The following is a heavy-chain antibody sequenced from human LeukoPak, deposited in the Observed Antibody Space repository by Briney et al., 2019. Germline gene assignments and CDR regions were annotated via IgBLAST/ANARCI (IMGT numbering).Heavy chain of an antibody. J-gene: IGHJ6*02. V-gene: IGHV3-9*01. Sequence: PRRSLRLSCAASGFTFDDYAMHWVRQAPGKGLECVSGISWISGSIGYADSVKGRFTISRDSAKNSLYLQMNSLRAEDTALYYCAKGGGDVVLMVSASRHGGGGVYYYYGMDVWGQGTTVTVSS. CDR1: GFTFDDYA. CDR2: ISWISGSI. D-gene: IGHD2-8*01. CDR3: AKGGGDVVLMVSASRHGGGGVYYYYGMDV.